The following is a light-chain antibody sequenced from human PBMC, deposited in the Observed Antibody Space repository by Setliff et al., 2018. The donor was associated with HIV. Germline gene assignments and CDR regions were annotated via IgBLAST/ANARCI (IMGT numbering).Light chain of an antibody. V-gene: IGLV2-14*03. J-gene: IGLJ2*01. CDR1: HSDIGGYNY. CDR3: SSYADRNIVR. CDR2: DVS. Sequence: QSVLTQPASVSGSPGQSITISCTGSHSDIGGYNYVSWYQQHPGKAPKLLIYDVSDRPSGVSNHFSGSKSGNTASLTISGLQDEDEADYYCSSYADRNIVRFGGGTKVTVL.